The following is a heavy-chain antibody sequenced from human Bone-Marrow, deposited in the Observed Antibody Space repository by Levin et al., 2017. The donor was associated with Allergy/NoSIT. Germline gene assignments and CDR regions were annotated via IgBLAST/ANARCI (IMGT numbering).Heavy chain of an antibody. CDR2: ISYDGSNK. Sequence: GGSLRLSCAASGFTFSSYGMHWVRQAPGKGLEWVAVISYDGSNKYYADSVKGRFTISRDNSKNTLYLQMNSLRAEDTAVYYCARENIAAAGVFDYWGQGTLVTVSS. J-gene: IGHJ4*02. CDR3: ARENIAAAGVFDY. D-gene: IGHD6-13*01. V-gene: IGHV3-30*03. CDR1: GFTFSSYG.